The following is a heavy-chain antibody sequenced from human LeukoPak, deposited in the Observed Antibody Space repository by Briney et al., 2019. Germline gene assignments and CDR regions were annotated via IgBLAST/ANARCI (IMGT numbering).Heavy chain of an antibody. CDR2: MNPNSGNT. V-gene: IGHV1-8*01. Sequence: ASVTVSCTASGYTFTIYDINWVRQAPGQGLEWMGWMNPNSGNTGYAQKFQGRVTMTRNTSISTAYMELSSLRSEDTAVYYCARDFYSSGWYYAFDIWGQGTMVTVSS. D-gene: IGHD6-19*01. CDR1: GYTFTIYD. CDR3: ARDFYSSGWYYAFDI. J-gene: IGHJ3*02.